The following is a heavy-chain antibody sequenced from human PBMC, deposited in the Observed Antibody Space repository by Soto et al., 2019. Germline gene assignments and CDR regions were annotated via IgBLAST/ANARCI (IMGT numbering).Heavy chain of an antibody. V-gene: IGHV2-5*02. J-gene: IGHJ4*02. D-gene: IGHD1-26*01. CDR3: AHAYGGRSLY. CDR2: IYWDDSK. CDR1: GFSLTTDRVG. Sequence: QITLRESGPTLVKPTQTLTLTCTFSGFSLTTDRVGVCWIRLPPGEALEWLAVIYWDDSKTYRPSLESRLTITKDTSKNQVALTMTNMDSVDTATYYCAHAYGGRSLYWGQGTLVTVSS.